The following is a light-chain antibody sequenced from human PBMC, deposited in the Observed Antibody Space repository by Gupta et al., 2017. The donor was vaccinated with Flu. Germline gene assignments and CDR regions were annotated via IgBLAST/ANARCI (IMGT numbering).Light chain of an antibody. CDR3: HQSSSLPHT. Sequence: ERVTITCPARRGSDSSVHWYQQHADHSPNLLIRYATQSVAGLPSRFSGSGSGTVFTLTINLQYAEDAAAYYRHQSSSLPHTFGQGTKLEIK. J-gene: IGKJ2*01. CDR1: RGSDSS. CDR2: YAT. V-gene: IGKV6D-21*02.